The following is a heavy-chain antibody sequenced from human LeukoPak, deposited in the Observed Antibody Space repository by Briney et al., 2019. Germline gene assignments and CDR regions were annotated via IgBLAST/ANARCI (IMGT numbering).Heavy chain of an antibody. D-gene: IGHD3-22*01. Sequence: GGSLRLSCAASGFTFSDYYMSWIRQAPGKGLEWVSYISSSGSTIYYADSVKGRFTISRDNAKNSLYLQMNSLRAEDTAVCYCARDRAAAYYYDSSGYLDYWGQGTLVTVSS. J-gene: IGHJ4*02. V-gene: IGHV3-11*01. CDR1: GFTFSDYY. CDR3: ARDRAAAYYYDSSGYLDY. CDR2: ISSSGSTI.